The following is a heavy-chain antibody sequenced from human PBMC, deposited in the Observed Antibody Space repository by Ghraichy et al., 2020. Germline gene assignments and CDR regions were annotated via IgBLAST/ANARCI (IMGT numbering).Heavy chain of an antibody. CDR3: ARGTYQLRWQYDAFDI. CDR2: INHSGST. CDR1: GGSFSGYY. Sequence: SETLSLTCAVYGGSFSGYYWSWIRQPPGKGLEWIGEINHSGSTNYNPSLKSRVTISVDTSKNQFSLKLSSVTAADTAVYYCARGTYQLRWQYDAFDIWGQGTMVTVSS. D-gene: IGHD2-2*01. V-gene: IGHV4-34*01. J-gene: IGHJ3*02.